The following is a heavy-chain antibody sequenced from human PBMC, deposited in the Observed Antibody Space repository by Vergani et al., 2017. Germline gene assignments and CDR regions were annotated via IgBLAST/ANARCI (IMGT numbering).Heavy chain of an antibody. V-gene: IGHV4-30-4*08. Sequence: QLQLQQSRPGLVQPSQTLSLTCIVSGDSSNNDDYYWSWIRQPPGKGLEWIGYIYYSGSTYQNPSLESRLTMSLDTSSTQFSLNLISVTAGDTAVYYCARVAGGSGGYYLGWGQGTPVTVSS. J-gene: IGHJ4*02. D-gene: IGHD3-22*01. CDR2: IYYSGST. CDR1: GDSSNNDDYY. CDR3: ARVAGGSGGYYLG.